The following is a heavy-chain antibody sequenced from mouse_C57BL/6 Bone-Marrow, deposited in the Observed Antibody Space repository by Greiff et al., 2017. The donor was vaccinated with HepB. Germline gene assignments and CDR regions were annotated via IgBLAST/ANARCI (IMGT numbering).Heavy chain of an antibody. CDR3: ARDYGSSYFYFDY. D-gene: IGHD1-1*01. J-gene: IGHJ2*01. CDR2: ISSGSSTI. Sequence: EVKVVESGGGLVKPGGSLKLSCAASGFTFSDYGMHWVRQAPEKGLEWVAYISSGSSTIYYADTVKGRFTISRDNAKNTLYLQMTSLRSEDTAVYYCARDYGSSYFYFDYWGQGTTLTVSS. CDR1: GFTFSDYG. V-gene: IGHV5-17*01.